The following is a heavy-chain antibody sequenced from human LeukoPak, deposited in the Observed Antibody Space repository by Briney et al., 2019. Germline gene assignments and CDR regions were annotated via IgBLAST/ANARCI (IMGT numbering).Heavy chain of an antibody. V-gene: IGHV3-53*01. CDR2: IYSGGST. CDR3: ARAKPKNMVRGLIMRRESRYYFDY. D-gene: IGHD3-10*01. CDR1: GFTVSSNY. Sequence: QTGGSLRLSCAASGFTVSSNYMSWVRQAPGKGLEWVSVIYSGGSTYYADSVKGRFTISRDNSKNTLYLQMNSLRAEDTAVYYCARAKPKNMVRGLIMRRESRYYFDYWGQGTLVTVSS. J-gene: IGHJ4*02.